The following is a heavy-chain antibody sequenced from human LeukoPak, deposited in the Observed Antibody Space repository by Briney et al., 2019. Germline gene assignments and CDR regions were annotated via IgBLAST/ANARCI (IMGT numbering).Heavy chain of an antibody. J-gene: IGHJ4*02. CDR2: IYYSGST. CDR3: ARIHKYCSTNSCYGPEDF. CDR1: GGSISSGGYY. V-gene: IGHV4-31*03. Sequence: PSETLSLTCTVSGGSISSGGYYWSWIRQHPGKGLEWIGYIYYSGSTYYNPSLKSRVTISVDTSKNQFSLKLSSVTAADTAVYYCARIHKYCSTNSCYGPEDFWGQGALITVSS. D-gene: IGHD2-2*01.